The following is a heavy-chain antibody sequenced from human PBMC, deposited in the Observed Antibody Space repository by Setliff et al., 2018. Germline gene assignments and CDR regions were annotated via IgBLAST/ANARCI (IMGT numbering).Heavy chain of an antibody. Sequence: GGSLRLSCVGSGFTFSDYWMSWVRQAPGKGLECVSGMYGVGATFYADSVKGRFTISRDISENTLYLQMNSLRPEDTAVYYCAKDRLSDGYWDFDYWGQGILVTVSS. CDR2: MYGVGAT. J-gene: IGHJ4*02. D-gene: IGHD4-17*01. CDR1: GFTFSDYW. V-gene: IGHV3-23*01. CDR3: AKDRLSDGYWDFDY.